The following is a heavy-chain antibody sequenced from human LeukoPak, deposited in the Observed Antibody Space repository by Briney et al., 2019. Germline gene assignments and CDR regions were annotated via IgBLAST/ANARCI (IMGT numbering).Heavy chain of an antibody. CDR3: AAAVSGWPRNWFDP. V-gene: IGHV1-8*01. Sequence: ASVKVSCKASGYAFTSYDINWVRQATGQGLEWMGWMNPDDGKTDYAPRFQGRVTMTRNTSISTAYMELSSLRSEDTAVYYCAAAVSGWPRNWFDPWGQGTLVTVSS. CDR1: GYAFTSYD. CDR2: MNPDDGKT. D-gene: IGHD6-19*01. J-gene: IGHJ5*02.